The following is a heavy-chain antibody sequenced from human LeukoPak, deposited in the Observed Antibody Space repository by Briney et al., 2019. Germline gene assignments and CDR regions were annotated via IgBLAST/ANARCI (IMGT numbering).Heavy chain of an antibody. V-gene: IGHV1-69*13. Sequence: ASVKVSCKASGGTFSIYAISWVRQAPGQGLEWMGGIIPIFGTANYAQKFQGRVTITADESTSTAYMELSSLRSEDTAVYYCARTKPDGPYDYWGQGTLVTVSS. CDR2: IIPIFGTA. CDR3: ARTKPDGPYDY. CDR1: GGTFSIYA. D-gene: IGHD5-24*01. J-gene: IGHJ4*02.